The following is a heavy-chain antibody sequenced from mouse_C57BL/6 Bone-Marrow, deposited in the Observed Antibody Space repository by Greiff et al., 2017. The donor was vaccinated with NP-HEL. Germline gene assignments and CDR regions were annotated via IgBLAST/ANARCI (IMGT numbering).Heavy chain of an antibody. CDR2: IYPRSGNT. D-gene: IGHD1-1*01. V-gene: IGHV1-81*01. CDR1: GYTFTSYG. CDR3: ARLGYYYGSSYDYFDY. Sequence: QVQLQQSGAEPARPGASVKLSCKASGYTFTSYGISWVKQRTGQGLEWIGEIYPRSGNTYYNEKFKGKATLTADKSSSTAYMELRSLTSEDSAVYFCARLGYYYGSSYDYFDYWGQGTTLTVSS. J-gene: IGHJ2*01.